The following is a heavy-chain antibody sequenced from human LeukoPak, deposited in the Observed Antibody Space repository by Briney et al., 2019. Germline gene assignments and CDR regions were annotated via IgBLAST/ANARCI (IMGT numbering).Heavy chain of an antibody. CDR1: GYTFTNYY. Sequence: ASVKVSCKASGYTFTNYYIHWVRQAPGQGLEWMGLINPSGGSTSYPQKFQGRVTMTRDMSTSTVYMELSSLRSEDTAVYYCARQDTAIGGGFDYWGQGTLVTVSS. V-gene: IGHV1-46*01. CDR3: ARQDTAIGGGFDY. J-gene: IGHJ4*02. D-gene: IGHD5-18*01. CDR2: INPSGGST.